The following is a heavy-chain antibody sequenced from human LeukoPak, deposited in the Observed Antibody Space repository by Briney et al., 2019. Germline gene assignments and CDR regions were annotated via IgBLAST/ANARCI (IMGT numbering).Heavy chain of an antibody. CDR3: ARADIVVVPAATDYGMDV. V-gene: IGHV3-7*01. CDR1: GFTFSGFW. D-gene: IGHD2-2*01. CDR2: INSDGSEG. Sequence: PGGSLRLSCAVSGFTFSGFWMSWSRQAPGKGLEWVASINSDGSEGYYADVVKGRFTISRDNAKNSLYLQMNSLRAEDTAVYYCARADIVVVPAATDYGMDVWGQGTTVTVSS. J-gene: IGHJ6*02.